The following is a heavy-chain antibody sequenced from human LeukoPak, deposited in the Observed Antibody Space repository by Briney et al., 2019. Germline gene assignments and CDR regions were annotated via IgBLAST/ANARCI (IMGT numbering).Heavy chain of an antibody. D-gene: IGHD1-26*01. Sequence: HPGGSLRLSCAASGFTFSSYGMSWVRQAPGKGLEWVSAISGSGGSTYYADSVKGRFTISRDNSKNTLYLQMNSLRAEDTALYYCASGGIYYGAAFDFWGQGSLVTVSA. CDR3: ASGGIYYGAAFDF. CDR1: GFTFSSYG. V-gene: IGHV3-23*01. J-gene: IGHJ4*02. CDR2: ISGSGGST.